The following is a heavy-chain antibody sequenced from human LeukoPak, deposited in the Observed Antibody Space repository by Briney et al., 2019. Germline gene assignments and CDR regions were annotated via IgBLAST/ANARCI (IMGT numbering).Heavy chain of an antibody. CDR2: IKQDGGEK. J-gene: IGHJ6*03. V-gene: IGHV3-7*01. Sequence: GGSLRLSCAASGFTFSSYWMSWVRQAPGKGLEWVANIKQDGGEKYYVDSVKGRFTISRDNAKNSLYLQMNSLRAEDTAVYYCARDNNIVVVVAAYYMDVWGKGATVTVSS. D-gene: IGHD2-15*01. CDR1: GFTFSSYW. CDR3: ARDNNIVVVVAAYYMDV.